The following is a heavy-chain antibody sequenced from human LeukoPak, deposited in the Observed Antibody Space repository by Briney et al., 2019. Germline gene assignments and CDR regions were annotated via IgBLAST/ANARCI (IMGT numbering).Heavy chain of an antibody. Sequence: SVKVSCKASGGTFSSYAIRWVRQAPGQGLEWMGRIIPILGIANYAQKFQGRVTITADKSTSTAYMELSSLRSEDTAVYYCARDIPQDIVVVVAASNGMDVWGQGTTVTVSS. D-gene: IGHD2-15*01. J-gene: IGHJ6*02. CDR3: ARDIPQDIVVVVAASNGMDV. V-gene: IGHV1-69*04. CDR2: IIPILGIA. CDR1: GGTFSSYA.